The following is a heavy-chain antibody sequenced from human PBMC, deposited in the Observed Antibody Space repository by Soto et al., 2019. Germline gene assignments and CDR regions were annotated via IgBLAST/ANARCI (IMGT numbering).Heavy chain of an antibody. CDR2: ISSGSDII. CDR1: GFRFNSYS. CDR3: AREGTSGGNWFAY. J-gene: IGHJ4*02. D-gene: IGHD3-10*01. Sequence: EVQLVESGGGLVQPGGSLRLSCAGSGFRFNSYSMTWVRQAPGKGLEWISYISSGSDIIFYADSLKGRFTISRDNAKNTRYLQIHSLRDEDTAMYYCAREGTSGGNWFAYWGQGVLVTVSS. V-gene: IGHV3-48*02.